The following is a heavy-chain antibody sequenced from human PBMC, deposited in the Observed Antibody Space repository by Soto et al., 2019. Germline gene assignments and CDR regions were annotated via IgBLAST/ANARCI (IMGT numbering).Heavy chain of an antibody. D-gene: IGHD3-10*01. V-gene: IGHV1-46*03. J-gene: IGHJ4*02. CDR1: GYTFTSYY. Sequence: QVQLVQSGAEVKKPGASVKVSCKASGYTFTSYYMHWVRQAPGQGLEWMGIIHPSGGSTSYAQKSQGRVTMTKDTSTNTVYMELSSRRSEDTAVYYCASVHMVQGVTRRSYYFDYWGQGTLVTVSS. CDR2: IHPSGGST. CDR3: ASVHMVQGVTRRSYYFDY.